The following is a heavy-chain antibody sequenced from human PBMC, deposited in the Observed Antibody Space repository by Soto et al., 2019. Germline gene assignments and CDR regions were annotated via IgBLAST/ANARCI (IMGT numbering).Heavy chain of an antibody. J-gene: IGHJ3*01. CDR3: AREIRAARGSDVFDV. Sequence: QVQLQESGPGLVTPSQTLSLLCTVTGVSVSDDDYHWGWVRQPPGKGLEWIGCIYHSGPTYYNSSLKSRLTMTVDTSKSQFSLMLTSVTVADTALCFCAREIRAARGSDVFDVWGQGKMVTVSS. CDR1: GVSVSDDDYH. D-gene: IGHD6-13*01. CDR2: IYHSGPT. V-gene: IGHV4-30-4*01.